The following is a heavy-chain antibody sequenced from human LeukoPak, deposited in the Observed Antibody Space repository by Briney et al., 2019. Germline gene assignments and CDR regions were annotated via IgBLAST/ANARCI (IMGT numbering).Heavy chain of an antibody. CDR1: GFTFSSYP. V-gene: IGHV3-30*04. J-gene: IGHJ4*02. Sequence: PGGSLRLSCAASGFTFSSYPMHWVRQAPGKGLEGVAVISYYGGDEYYADSVKGRFTISRDNSKNTLYLQMNSLRHEDTAVYYCARLGVVAATDYWGQGTLVTVSS. CDR2: ISYYGGDE. CDR3: ARLGVVAATDY. D-gene: IGHD2-15*01.